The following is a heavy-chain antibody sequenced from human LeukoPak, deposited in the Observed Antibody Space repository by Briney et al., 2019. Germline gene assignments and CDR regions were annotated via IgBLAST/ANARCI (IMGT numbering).Heavy chain of an antibody. CDR3: ARAKYYDFWSGYYFDY. J-gene: IGHJ4*02. CDR2: IYYSRST. V-gene: IGHV4-59*01. Sequence: SETLSLTCTVSGGSISSYYWSWIRQPPGKGLEWIGYIYYSRSTNYNPSPKSQVTISVDTSKTQFSLKLSSVTAADTAVYYCARAKYYDFWSGYYFDYWGQGALVTVSS. D-gene: IGHD3-3*01. CDR1: GGSISSYY.